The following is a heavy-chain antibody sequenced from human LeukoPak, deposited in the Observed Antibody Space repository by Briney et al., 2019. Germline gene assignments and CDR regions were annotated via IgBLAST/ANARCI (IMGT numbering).Heavy chain of an antibody. D-gene: IGHD3-22*01. J-gene: IGHJ4*02. Sequence: GGSLRLSCAGSGFSFSSYGMHWVRQAPGKGLEWMAFIRSDGSNKYYADSVKGRFTISRDNSKNTLYLQMNSLRAEDTAVYYCAKDGRGYYYDSSGSHFDYWGQGTLVTVSS. V-gene: IGHV3-30*02. CDR2: IRSDGSNK. CDR1: GFSFSSYG. CDR3: AKDGRGYYYDSSGSHFDY.